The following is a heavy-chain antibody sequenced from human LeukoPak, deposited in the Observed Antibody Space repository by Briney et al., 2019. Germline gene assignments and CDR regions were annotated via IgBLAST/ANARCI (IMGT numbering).Heavy chain of an antibody. CDR2: IKQDGSEK. CDR3: ASTRRGGGNWFDP. V-gene: IGHV3-7*01. D-gene: IGHD4-23*01. Sequence: PGGSLRLSCAASGFTFSNYWMTWVRQAPGKGLEWVANIKQDGSEKYYVDSVKGRFTISRDNAKNSLYLQMNSLRAEDTAVYYCASTRRGGGNWFDPWGQGTLVTVSS. J-gene: IGHJ5*02. CDR1: GFTFSNYW.